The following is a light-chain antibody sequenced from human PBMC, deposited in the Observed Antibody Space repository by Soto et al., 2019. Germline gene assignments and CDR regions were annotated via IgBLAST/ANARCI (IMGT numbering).Light chain of an antibody. CDR1: SSDVGGYNY. CDR3: SSYTGSSTYVA. J-gene: IGLJ2*01. V-gene: IGLV2-14*01. CDR2: DVS. Sequence: QSALTQPASVSGSPGQSITISCTGTSSDVGGYNYVSWYQQHPGKAPKLMIYDVSNRPSGVSNRFSGSKSGNKASLTISGLQAEDEADYYCSSYTGSSTYVAFGGGTKLTVL.